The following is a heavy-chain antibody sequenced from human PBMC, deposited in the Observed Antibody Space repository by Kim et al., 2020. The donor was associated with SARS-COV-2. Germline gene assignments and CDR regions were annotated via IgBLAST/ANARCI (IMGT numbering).Heavy chain of an antibody. CDR1: GFTFSSHA. V-gene: IGHV3-33*05. CDR3: ARGRGTYGTMGTFDS. Sequence: GGSLRLSCAASGFTFSSHAMDWVRQAPGKGLEWVALISSDGTYKYYGDSVKGLFTISRDNSKNTVYLQMNSLRAEDTALYYCARGRGTYGTMGTFDSWGQGTLVSVSS. D-gene: IGHD1-1*01. J-gene: IGHJ4*02. CDR2: ISSDGTYK.